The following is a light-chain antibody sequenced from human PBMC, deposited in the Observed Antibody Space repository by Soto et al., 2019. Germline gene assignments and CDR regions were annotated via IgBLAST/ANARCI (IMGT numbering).Light chain of an antibody. CDR1: SSDVGGYNY. CDR2: DVS. J-gene: IGLJ1*01. Sequence: QSALTQPASVSGSPGQSITISCTGTSSDVGGYNYVSWYQQHPGKAPKLMIYDVSNRPSGVSNRFSGSKSGNTASLTISGLQAEDEADYYCSSYRSSSFIVFGTGTKLTVL. CDR3: SSYRSSSFIV. V-gene: IGLV2-14*01.